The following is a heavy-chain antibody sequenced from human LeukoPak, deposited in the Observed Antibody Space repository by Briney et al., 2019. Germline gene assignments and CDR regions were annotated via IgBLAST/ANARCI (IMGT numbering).Heavy chain of an antibody. J-gene: IGHJ4*02. CDR1: GFTFSRYE. Sequence: GGSLRLSCAASGFTFSRYEMNWGRQAPGQGLEWVSYISSSDSSIYYADSVKGRFTISRDNAKNSLYLQMNSLRAEDTAVYYCARQQPRVQLDYWGQGTLVTVSS. CDR3: ARQQPRVQLDY. V-gene: IGHV3-48*03. CDR2: ISSSDSSI. D-gene: IGHD1-1*01.